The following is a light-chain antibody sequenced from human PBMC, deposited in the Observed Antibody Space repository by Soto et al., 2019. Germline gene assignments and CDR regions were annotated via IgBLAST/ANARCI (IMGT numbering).Light chain of an antibody. CDR1: QSVSSY. CDR3: QQYGSPTWT. J-gene: IGKJ1*01. V-gene: IGKV3-20*01. Sequence: EIVLTQSPGTLSLSPGERATLSCRASQSVSSYLAWYQQKPGQAPRLLIYGASSRATGIPDRFSGSGSGTDFTLTISRLEPEDFAVYYCQQYGSPTWTFGQGTKVDI. CDR2: GAS.